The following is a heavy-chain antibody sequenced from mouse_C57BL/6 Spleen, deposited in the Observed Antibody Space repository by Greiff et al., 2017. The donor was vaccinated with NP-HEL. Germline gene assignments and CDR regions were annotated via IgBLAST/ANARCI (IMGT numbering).Heavy chain of an antibody. Sequence: EVKLQESGPELVKPGASVKMSCKASGYTFTDYNMHWVKQSHGKSLEWIGYINPNNGGTSYNQKFKGKATLTVNKSSSTAYMELRSLTSEDSAVYYCARGAIYYGNFGDYWGQGTSVTVSS. D-gene: IGHD2-1*01. J-gene: IGHJ4*01. CDR1: GYTFTDYN. V-gene: IGHV1-22*01. CDR2: INPNNGGT. CDR3: ARGAIYYGNFGDY.